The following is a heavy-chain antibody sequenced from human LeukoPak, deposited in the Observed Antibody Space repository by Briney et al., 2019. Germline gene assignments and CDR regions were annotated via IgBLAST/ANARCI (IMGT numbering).Heavy chain of an antibody. CDR3: ARGGFDSGGSCSK. CDR2: IYHSGST. V-gene: IGHV4-4*02. D-gene: IGHD2-15*01. J-gene: IGHJ4*02. CDR1: GGSISSSNW. Sequence: NPSETLSLTCAVSGGSISSSNWWSWVHQPPGKGVEGIGEIYHSGSTNYNPSLKSRVTISVDKSKNQFSLKLSSVTAADTAVYYCARGGFDSGGSCSKWGQGTLVTVSS.